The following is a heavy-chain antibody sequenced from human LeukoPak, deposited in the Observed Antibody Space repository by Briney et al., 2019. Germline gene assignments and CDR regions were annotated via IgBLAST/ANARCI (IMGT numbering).Heavy chain of an antibody. D-gene: IGHD1-26*01. J-gene: IGHJ4*02. CDR2: INHSGST. V-gene: IGHV4-34*01. CDR3: AREEWETYYFDY. CDR1: GGSLSGLS. Sequence: SETLSLTCAVNGGSLSGLSWNWIRQPPGKGLEWIGEINHSGSTNYNPSLKSRVTISVDTSKNQFSLKLSSVTAADTAVYYCAREEWETYYFDYWGQGTLVTVSS.